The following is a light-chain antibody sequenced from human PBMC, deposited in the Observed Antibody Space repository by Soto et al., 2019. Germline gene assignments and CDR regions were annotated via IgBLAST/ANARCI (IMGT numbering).Light chain of an antibody. CDR1: SSNIGNNY. V-gene: IGLV1-47*02. Sequence: QSVLTQPPSASGTPGQRVTISCSGSSSNIGNNYVYWYQQLPGTAPKLLIYSNDQRPSGVPDRFSGSNSGNTATLTISRVEAGDEADYYCQVWDSSSDHPVVFGGGTQLTVL. CDR2: SND. CDR3: QVWDSSSDHPVV. J-gene: IGLJ3*02.